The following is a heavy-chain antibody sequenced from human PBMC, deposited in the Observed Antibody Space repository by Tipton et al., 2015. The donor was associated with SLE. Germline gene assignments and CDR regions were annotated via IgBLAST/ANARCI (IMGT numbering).Heavy chain of an antibody. CDR2: IRYDGSNK. CDR1: GFTFSSYG. V-gene: IGHV3-30*02. Sequence: SLRLSCAASGFTFSSYGMHWVRQAPGKGLEWVAFIRYDGSNKYYADSVKGRFTISRDNSKNTLYLHMNSLRAEDTAVYYCAEDRAAIDYWGQGTLVTVSS. D-gene: IGHD2-2*02. J-gene: IGHJ4*02. CDR3: AEDRAAIDY.